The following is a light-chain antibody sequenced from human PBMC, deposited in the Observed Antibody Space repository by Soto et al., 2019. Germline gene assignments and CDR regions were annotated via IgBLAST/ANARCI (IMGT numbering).Light chain of an antibody. CDR1: QSIGDY. CDR2: GAL. CDR3: QQYSSWVVT. Sequence: EVVMTQSPATLSVAPGERATLSCRASQSIGDYLAWYQHKPGQAPRLLIYGALTRATGIPARFAGSGSETDFTLNISSLQSEDFAIYYCQQYSSWVVTFGQGTRL. V-gene: IGKV3-15*01. J-gene: IGKJ5*01.